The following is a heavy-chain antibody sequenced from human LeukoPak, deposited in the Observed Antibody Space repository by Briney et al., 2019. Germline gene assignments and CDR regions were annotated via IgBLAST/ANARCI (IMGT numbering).Heavy chain of an antibody. J-gene: IGHJ5*02. D-gene: IGHD2-15*01. CDR3: ARERAYSNWFDP. CDR2: IYTSGST. Sequence: PSQTLSLTCTVSGGSICSGSYYWSWIRQPAGKGLEWIGRIYTSGSTNYNPSLKSRVTISVDTSKNQFSLKLSSVTAADTAVYYCARERAYSNWFDPWGQGTLVTVSS. V-gene: IGHV4-61*02. CDR1: GGSICSGSYY.